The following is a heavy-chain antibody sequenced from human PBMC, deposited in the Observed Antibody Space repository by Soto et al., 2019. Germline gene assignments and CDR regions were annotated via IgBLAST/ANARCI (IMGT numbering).Heavy chain of an antibody. CDR1: GYTFTGYY. CDR3: ASLSIAARWRYNWFDP. Sequence: ASVKVSCKASGYTFTGYYIHSVRQAPGQGLEWMGWINPNSGGTNYAQKFQGRVTMTRDTSISTAYMELSRLRSDDTAVYYCASLSIAARWRYNWFDPWGQGTLVTVSS. V-gene: IGHV1-2*02. J-gene: IGHJ5*02. CDR2: INPNSGGT. D-gene: IGHD6-6*01.